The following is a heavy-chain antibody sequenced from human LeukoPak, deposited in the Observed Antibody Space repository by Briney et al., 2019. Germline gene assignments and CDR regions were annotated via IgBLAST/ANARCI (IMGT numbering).Heavy chain of an antibody. CDR3: ARDYYYYGSGSSTSGYYYYYGMDV. Sequence: PSETLSLTCAVSGGSISSSNWWSWVRQPPGKGLEWIGEIYHSGSTNYNPSLKSRVTISVDKSKNQFSLKLSSVTAADTAVYYCARDYYYYGSGSSTSGYYYYYGMDVWGKGTTVTVSS. CDR2: IYHSGST. CDR1: GGSISSSNW. J-gene: IGHJ6*04. V-gene: IGHV4-4*02. D-gene: IGHD3-10*01.